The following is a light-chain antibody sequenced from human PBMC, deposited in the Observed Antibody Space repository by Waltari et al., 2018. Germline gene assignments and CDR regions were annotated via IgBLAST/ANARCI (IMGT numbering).Light chain of an antibody. J-gene: IGKJ4*01. CDR3: QQYNNWPLT. CDR1: QSISST. Sequence: EIVMTQSPDTLSASPGERVTLSCRASQSISSTLAWPQQKPGQAPRLLIYHASTRATGIPARFSGSGSGTEFTLTISSLQSEDFAVYYCQQYNNWPLTFGGGTKVEIK. V-gene: IGKV3-15*01. CDR2: HAS.